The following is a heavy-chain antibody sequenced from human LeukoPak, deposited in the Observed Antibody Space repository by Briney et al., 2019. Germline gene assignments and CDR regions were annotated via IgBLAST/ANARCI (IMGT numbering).Heavy chain of an antibody. D-gene: IGHD3-22*01. V-gene: IGHV3-30*03. CDR1: GFTFNTYA. CDR2: ISYDGSKT. J-gene: IGHJ4*02. Sequence: PGRSLRLSCAASGFTFNTYAMHWVRQAPGKGLEWVTVISYDGSKTYYADSVKGRFTVSRDNSKNTLYLQMNSLRVVDSAVYFCATDGDNRYYYDSTGYPPLDYWGQGTLVTVSS. CDR3: ATDGDNRYYYDSTGYPPLDY.